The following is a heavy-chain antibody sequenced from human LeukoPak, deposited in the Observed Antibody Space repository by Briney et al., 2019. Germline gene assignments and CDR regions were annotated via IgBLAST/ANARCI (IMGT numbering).Heavy chain of an antibody. CDR2: ISWNSGSI. J-gene: IGHJ4*02. Sequence: GGSLRLSRAASGFTFDDYAMHWVRQAPGKGLEWVSGISWNSGSIGYADSVKGRFTISRDNAKNSLYLQMNSLRAEDTALYYCAKDRFLEFGAFDYWGQGTLVTVSS. CDR1: GFTFDDYA. D-gene: IGHD3-3*01. V-gene: IGHV3-9*01. CDR3: AKDRFLEFGAFDY.